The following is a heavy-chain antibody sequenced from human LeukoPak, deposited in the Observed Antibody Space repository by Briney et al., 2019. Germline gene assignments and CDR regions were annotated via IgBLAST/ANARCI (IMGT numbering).Heavy chain of an antibody. Sequence: ASVKVSCKASGGTFSSYAISWVRQAPGQGLEWMGWISAYNGNTNYAQKLQGRVTMTTDTSTSTAYMELRSLRSDDTAVYYCARVAEGGSPCFDYWGQGTLVTVSS. CDR3: ARVAEGGSPCFDY. D-gene: IGHD3-16*01. CDR1: GGTFSSYA. V-gene: IGHV1-18*01. CDR2: ISAYNGNT. J-gene: IGHJ4*02.